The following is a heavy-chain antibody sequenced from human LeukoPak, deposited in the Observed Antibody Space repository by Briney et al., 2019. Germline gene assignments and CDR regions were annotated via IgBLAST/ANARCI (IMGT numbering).Heavy chain of an antibody. CDR2: MNPNSGNT. V-gene: IGHV1-8*01. CDR3: ARXRXPVXRGVIITIGSDY. Sequence: GASVKVSCKASGYTFTSYDINWVRQATGQGLEWMGWMNPNSGNTGYAQKFQGRVTMTRNTSISTAYMELSSLRSEDTAVYYCARXRXPVXRGVIITIGSDYWGQGTLVTVSS. D-gene: IGHD3-10*01. CDR1: GYTFTSYD. J-gene: IGHJ4*02.